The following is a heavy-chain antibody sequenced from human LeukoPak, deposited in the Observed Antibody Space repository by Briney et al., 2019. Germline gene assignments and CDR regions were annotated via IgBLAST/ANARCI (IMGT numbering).Heavy chain of an antibody. J-gene: IGHJ4*02. CDR2: ISAYNGNT. Sequence: ASVKVSCKASGYIFTSYGISWVRQAPGQGLEWMGWISAYNGNTHYAQKLQGRVTMTTDTSTSTVYMELRSLRSDDTAVYCCARGSPPRRNYDSRGYYSYYFDYWGQGTLVTVSS. CDR1: GYIFTSYG. V-gene: IGHV1-18*01. CDR3: ARGSPPRRNYDSRGYYSYYFDY. D-gene: IGHD3-22*01.